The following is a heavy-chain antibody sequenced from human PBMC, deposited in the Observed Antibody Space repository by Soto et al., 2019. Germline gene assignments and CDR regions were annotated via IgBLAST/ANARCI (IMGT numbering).Heavy chain of an antibody. D-gene: IGHD1-20*01. Sequence: GGSLRLSCAASGFTFSSYAMSWVRQAPGKGLEWVSAISGSGGSTYYADSVKGRFTISRDNSKNTLYLQMNSLRAEDTAVYYCAKVGYGDLPNWNARPPPHYYYYMDVWGKGTTVTVSS. CDR3: AKVGYGDLPNWNARPPPHYYYYMDV. CDR2: ISGSGGST. J-gene: IGHJ6*03. CDR1: GFTFSSYA. V-gene: IGHV3-23*01.